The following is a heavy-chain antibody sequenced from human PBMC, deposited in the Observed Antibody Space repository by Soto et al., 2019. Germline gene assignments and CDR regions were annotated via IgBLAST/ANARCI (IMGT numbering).Heavy chain of an antibody. J-gene: IGHJ4*02. D-gene: IGHD2-21*02. Sequence: QEQLVESGGGVVQPGTSLRLSCAASGFTFSSYGMHWVRQAPGKGLEWVTGIYYDGSNKYYADSVKGRFTISRDNSKNTVDLQMNSMRAEDTAVYYCAREYKDKDGDDRGCLGCWGQGTRVTVSS. CDR1: GFTFSSYG. V-gene: IGHV3-33*01. CDR2: IYYDGSNK. CDR3: AREYKDKDGDDRGCLGC.